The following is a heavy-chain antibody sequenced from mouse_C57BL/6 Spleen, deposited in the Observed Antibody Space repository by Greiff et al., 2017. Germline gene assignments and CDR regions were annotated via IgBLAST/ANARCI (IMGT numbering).Heavy chain of an antibody. CDR1: GFTFSSYA. Sequence: DVKLVESGGGLVKPGGSLKLSCAASGFTFSSYALSWVRQTPEKRLEWVATISDGGSYTYYPDNVKGRCTITRDNAKNNLYLQLSHLKSNDTAMYYCARGGVRLDAMDYWGQGTSVTVSS. CDR2: ISDGGSYT. V-gene: IGHV5-4*03. J-gene: IGHJ4*01. D-gene: IGHD2-14*01. CDR3: ARGGVRLDAMDY.